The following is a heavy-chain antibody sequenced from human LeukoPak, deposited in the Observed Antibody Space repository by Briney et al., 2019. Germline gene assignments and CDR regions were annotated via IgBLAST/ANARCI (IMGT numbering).Heavy chain of an antibody. CDR3: ARHNCTTNCHDAFDI. CDR1: GGSIRSYY. J-gene: IGHJ3*02. Sequence: PSETLSLTCTVSGGSIRSYYWSWIRQPPGKGLEWIGYISYSGSTNYNPSLKSQVTISVDTSKNQFSLKLSSVTAADTAVYYCARHNCTTNCHDAFDIWGQGTIFTVSS. V-gene: IGHV4-59*08. CDR2: ISYSGST. D-gene: IGHD2/OR15-2a*01.